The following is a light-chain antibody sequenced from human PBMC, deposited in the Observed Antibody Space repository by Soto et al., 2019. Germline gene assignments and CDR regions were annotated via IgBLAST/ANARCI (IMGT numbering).Light chain of an antibody. CDR1: SGSVSASYY. Sequence: QAVVTQEPSFSVSPGGTVTLTCGLSSGSVSASYYPNWYQQTPGQAPRTLIYSTNIRSSGVPDRFSGSILGNKAALTITGAQADDESDYYCVLYMNNGISIFGGGTQLTVL. V-gene: IGLV8-61*01. CDR3: VLYMNNGISI. J-gene: IGLJ2*01. CDR2: STN.